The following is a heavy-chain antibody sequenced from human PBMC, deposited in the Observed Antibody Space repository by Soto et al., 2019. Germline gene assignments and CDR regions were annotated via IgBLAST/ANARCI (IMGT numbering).Heavy chain of an antibody. J-gene: IGHJ5*02. D-gene: IGHD5-18*01. CDR3: AREDTGWFDP. V-gene: IGHV3-30-3*01. Sequence: QVQLVESGGGVVQPGRSLRLSCAASGFTFSSYAMHWVRQAPGKGLVWVAVISYDGSNKYYADSVKGRFTISRDNSKNTLYLQMNSLRAEDTAVYYCAREDTGWFDPWGQGTLVTVSS. CDR1: GFTFSSYA. CDR2: ISYDGSNK.